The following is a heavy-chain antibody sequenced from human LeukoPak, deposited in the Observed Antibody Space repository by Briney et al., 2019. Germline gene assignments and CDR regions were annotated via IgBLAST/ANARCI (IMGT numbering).Heavy chain of an antibody. CDR3: ARSEFLEWSMTPGFDY. V-gene: IGHV1-2*02. CDR1: GYTFTDYC. Sequence: ASVRVSCKASGYTFTDYCIHWVRQAPGQGLEWLGWINPSSGATNYAQKFQDRVTMTRDSSIRTAFLWVNSLRSDDTAVYFCARSEFLEWSMTPGFDYWGQGTLVTVSS. D-gene: IGHD3-3*01. J-gene: IGHJ4*02. CDR2: INPSSGAT.